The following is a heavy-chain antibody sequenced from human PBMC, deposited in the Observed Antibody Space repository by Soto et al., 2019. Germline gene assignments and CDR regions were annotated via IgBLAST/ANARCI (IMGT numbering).Heavy chain of an antibody. CDR1: GFSLTSGVVG. V-gene: IGHV2-5*01. D-gene: IGHD6-13*01. Sequence: QITLKESGPTLVKPTQTLTLTCTFSGFSLTSGVVGVGWIRQPPGEALEWLALIYWNDEQYYNPSLRNRPTITVDISKTQMVLTITNIDPLDTATYFCAHSLPGPGGYDRGGQATTVTVSS. CDR3: AHSLPGPGGYDR. J-gene: IGHJ6*02. CDR2: IYWNDEQ.